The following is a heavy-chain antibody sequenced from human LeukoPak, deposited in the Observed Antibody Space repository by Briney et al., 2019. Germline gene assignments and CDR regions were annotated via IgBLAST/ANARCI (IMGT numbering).Heavy chain of an antibody. CDR2: ISWDGGRT. CDR3: AKDIRRGGYYGSGSGQGPFFDY. V-gene: IGHV3-43D*03. Sequence: PGGSLRLSCAASGFTFDDYAMPWVRQAPGKGLEWVSFISWDGGRTYYVDSVKDRFSISRDNNKNSLYLQMNSLRAEDTAFYYCAKDIRRGGYYGSGSGQGPFFDYWGLGTLVTVSS. CDR1: GFTFDDYA. J-gene: IGHJ4*02. D-gene: IGHD3-10*01.